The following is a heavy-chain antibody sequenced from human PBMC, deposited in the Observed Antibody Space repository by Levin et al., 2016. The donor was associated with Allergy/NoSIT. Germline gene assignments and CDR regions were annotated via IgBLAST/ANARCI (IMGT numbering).Heavy chain of an antibody. D-gene: IGHD6-6*01. Sequence: WIRQPPGKGLEWIGYIYYSGYSGSTNYNPSLKSRVTISIDMSKNQFSLKLSSVTAADTAVYYCARQSGSGSSFHYWGQGTLVTVSS. CDR3: ARQSGSGSSFHY. CDR2: IYYSGYSGST. V-gene: IGHV4-59*08. J-gene: IGHJ4*02.